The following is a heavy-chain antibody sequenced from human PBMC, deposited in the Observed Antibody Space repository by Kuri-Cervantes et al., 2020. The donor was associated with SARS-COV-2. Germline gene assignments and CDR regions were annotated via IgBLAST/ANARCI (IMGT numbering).Heavy chain of an antibody. CDR3: ARDLYFDY. V-gene: IGHV3-7*01. Sequence: GGSLRLSCVATGFTFSGYTMNWVRQAPGKGLEWVANIKQDGSEKYYVDSVKGRFTISRDNAKNSLYLQMNSLRAEDTAVYYYARDLYFDYWGQGTLVTVSS. CDR2: IKQDGSEK. CDR1: GFTFSGYT. J-gene: IGHJ4*02.